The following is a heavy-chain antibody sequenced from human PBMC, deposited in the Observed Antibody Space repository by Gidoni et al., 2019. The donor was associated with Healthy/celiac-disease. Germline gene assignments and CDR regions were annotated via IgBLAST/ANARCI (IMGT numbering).Heavy chain of an antibody. Sequence: QVQLQESGPGLVKPSETLSLTCTVSGCSLSSYYWSWIRQPAGKGLEWIGRIYTSGSTNYNPSLKSRVTMSVDTAKNQFSLKRSSVTAADTAVYYCARDHGYSNYDFGWGGFDYWGQGTLVTVSS. D-gene: IGHD4-4*01. V-gene: IGHV4-4*07. CDR2: IYTSGST. CDR3: ARDHGYSNYDFGWGGFDY. CDR1: GCSLSSYY. J-gene: IGHJ4*02.